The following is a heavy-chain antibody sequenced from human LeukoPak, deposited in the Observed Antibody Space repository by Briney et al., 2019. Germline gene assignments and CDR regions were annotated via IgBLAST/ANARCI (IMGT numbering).Heavy chain of an antibody. CDR2: FDPEDGET. D-gene: IGHD6-19*01. Sequence: ASVKVSCKVSGSTLTELSMHWVRQAPGKGLEWMGGFDPEDGETIYAQKFQGRVTMTEDTSTDTAYMELSSLRSEDTAVYYCATVPGIAVAGRDWYFDLWGRGTLVTVSS. CDR3: ATVPGIAVAGRDWYFDL. CDR1: GSTLTELS. J-gene: IGHJ2*01. V-gene: IGHV1-24*01.